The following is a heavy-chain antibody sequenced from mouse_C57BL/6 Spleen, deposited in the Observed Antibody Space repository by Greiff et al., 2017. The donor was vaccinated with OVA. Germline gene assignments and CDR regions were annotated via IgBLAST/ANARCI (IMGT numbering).Heavy chain of an antibody. CDR1: GFTFSSYG. V-gene: IGHV5-6*01. CDR2: ISTGGSYT. Sequence: EVQLVESGGDLVKPGGSLKLSCAASGFTFSSYGMSWVRQTPDKRLEWVGTISTGGSYTYYTDSLKGRFTISRDNAKNTLYLQMSSLKSEDTAMYYCARQGDSIYFDYWGQGTTLTVSS. J-gene: IGHJ2*01. CDR3: ARQGDSIYFDY. D-gene: IGHD2-10*02.